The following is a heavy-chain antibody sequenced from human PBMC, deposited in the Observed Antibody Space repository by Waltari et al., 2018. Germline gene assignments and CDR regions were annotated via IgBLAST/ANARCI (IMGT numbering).Heavy chain of an antibody. D-gene: IGHD3-3*01. Sequence: QLQLQESGPGLVKPSETLSLTCTVSGGSISTSSYYWGWIRQPPGKGLEWMGWMNPNSGNTGYAQKFQGRVTMTRNTSISTAYMELSSLRSEDTAVYYCARGGLRFLEWLALNDAFDIWGQGTMVTVSS. CDR2: MNPNSGNT. CDR3: ARGGLRFLEWLALNDAFDI. J-gene: IGHJ3*02. CDR1: GGSISTSS. V-gene: IGHV1-8*01.